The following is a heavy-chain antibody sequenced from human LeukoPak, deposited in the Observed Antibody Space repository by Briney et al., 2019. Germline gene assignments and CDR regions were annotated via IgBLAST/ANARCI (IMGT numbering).Heavy chain of an antibody. CDR2: ISAYNGNT. CDR1: GYTFTSYG. Sequence: VASVKVSCKASGYTFTSYGISWVRQAPRQGLEWMGWISAYNGNTNYAQKLQGRVTMTTDTSTSTAYMELRSLRSDDTAVYYCARYVGYSSGYYPLDYWGQGTLVTVSS. CDR3: ARYVGYSSGYYPLDY. D-gene: IGHD3-22*01. J-gene: IGHJ4*02. V-gene: IGHV1-18*01.